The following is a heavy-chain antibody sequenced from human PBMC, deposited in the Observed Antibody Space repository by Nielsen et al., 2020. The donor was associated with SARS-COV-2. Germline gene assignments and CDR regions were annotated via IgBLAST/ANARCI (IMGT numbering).Heavy chain of an antibody. Sequence: GESLKISCAASGFTFSSYSMNWVRQAPGKGLEWVSVIYSGGSTYYADSVKGRFTISRDNSKNTLYLQMNSLRAEDTAVYYCARELAEYDYGDYVGGYYYYMDVWGKGTTVTVSS. CDR1: GFTFSSYS. V-gene: IGHV3-53*01. D-gene: IGHD4-17*01. J-gene: IGHJ6*03. CDR3: ARELAEYDYGDYVGGYYYYMDV. CDR2: IYSGGST.